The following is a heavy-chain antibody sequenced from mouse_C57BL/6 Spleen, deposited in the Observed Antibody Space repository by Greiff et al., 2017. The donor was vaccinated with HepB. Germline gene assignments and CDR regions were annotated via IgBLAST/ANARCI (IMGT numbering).Heavy chain of an antibody. V-gene: IGHV1-82*01. CDR3: ARLNWDGFDY. J-gene: IGHJ2*01. Sequence: QVQLKESGPELVKPGASVKISCKASGYAFSSSWMNWVKQRPGKGLEWIGRIYPGDGDTNYNGKFKGKATLTADKSSSTAYMQLSSLTSEDSAVYFCARLNWDGFDYWSQGTTLTVSS. D-gene: IGHD4-1*01. CDR2: IYPGDGDT. CDR1: GYAFSSSW.